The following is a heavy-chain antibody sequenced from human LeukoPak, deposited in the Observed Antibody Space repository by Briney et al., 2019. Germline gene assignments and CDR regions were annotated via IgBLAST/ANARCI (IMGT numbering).Heavy chain of an antibody. CDR3: ARDPLGYCSGGSCYSSPGRNWFDP. CDR2: ISAYNGNT. V-gene: IGHV1-18*01. D-gene: IGHD2-15*01. CDR1: GYTFTIYG. J-gene: IGHJ5*02. Sequence: ASVTVSCKASGYTFTIYGISWVRQAPGQGLEWMGWISAYNGNTNYAQKLQGRVTMTTDTSTSTAYMELRSLRSDDTAVYYCARDPLGYCSGGSCYSSPGRNWFDPWGQGTLATVSS.